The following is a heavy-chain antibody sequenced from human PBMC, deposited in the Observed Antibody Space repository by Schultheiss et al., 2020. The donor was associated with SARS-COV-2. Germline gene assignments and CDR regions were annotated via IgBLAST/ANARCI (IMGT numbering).Heavy chain of an antibody. CDR3: ARGAEWLSGDFDY. CDR1: GGSISSYY. Sequence: SETLSLTCTVSGGSISSYYWSWIRQPPGKGLEWIGYIYYSGSTNYNPSLKSRVTISVDTSKNQFSLKLSSVTAADTAVYYCARGAEWLSGDFDYWGQGTLVTVSS. CDR2: IYYSGST. J-gene: IGHJ4*02. V-gene: IGHV4-59*12. D-gene: IGHD3-3*01.